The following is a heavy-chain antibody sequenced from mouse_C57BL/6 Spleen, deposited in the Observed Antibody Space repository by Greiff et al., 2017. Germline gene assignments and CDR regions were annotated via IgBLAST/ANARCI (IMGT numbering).Heavy chain of an antibody. J-gene: IGHJ2*01. CDR2: IYPGDGDT. V-gene: IGHV1-82*01. Sequence: VQLQQSGPELVKPGASVKISCKASGYAFSSSWMNWVKQRPGKGLEWIGRIYPGDGDTNYNGKFKGKATLTADKSSSTAYMQLSSLTSEDSAVYFCARWDGGYWGQGTTLTVSS. CDR1: GYAFSSSW. CDR3: ARWDGGY. D-gene: IGHD4-1*01.